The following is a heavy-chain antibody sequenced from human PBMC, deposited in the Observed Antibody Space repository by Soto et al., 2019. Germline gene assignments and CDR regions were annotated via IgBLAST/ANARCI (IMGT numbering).Heavy chain of an antibody. CDR3: ARHSIAARPILLIDY. D-gene: IGHD6-6*01. CDR1: GGSISSSSYY. J-gene: IGHJ4*02. V-gene: IGHV4-39*01. Sequence: SETLSLTCTVSGGSISSSSYYWGWIRQPPGKGLEWIGSIYYSGSTYYNPSLKSRVTISVDTSKNQFSLKLCSVTAADTAVYYCARHSIAARPILLIDYWGQGTLVTVSS. CDR2: IYYSGST.